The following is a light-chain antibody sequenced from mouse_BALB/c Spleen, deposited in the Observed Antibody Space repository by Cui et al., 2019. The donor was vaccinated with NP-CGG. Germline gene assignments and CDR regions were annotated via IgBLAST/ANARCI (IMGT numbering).Light chain of an antibody. V-gene: IGLV1*01. Sequence: QAVLTQESALTTSPGETVTLTCRSSTGAVITSNYANWVQEKPDHLFTGLIGGTNNRAPGVPARFSGSLIGDKAALTITGAQTGDEAIYFCALWYSNHWVFGGGTKLTVL. CDR1: TGAVITSNY. J-gene: IGLJ1*01. CDR3: ALWYSNHWV. CDR2: GTN.